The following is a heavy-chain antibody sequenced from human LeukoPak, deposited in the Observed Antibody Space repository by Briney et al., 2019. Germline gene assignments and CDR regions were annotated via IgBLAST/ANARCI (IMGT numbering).Heavy chain of an antibody. CDR3: AREDERGQWLVPYDY. CDR2: ISISSSYI. Sequence: RSGGSLRLSCAASGFTFSSYSMNWVRQAPGKGLEWVSSISISSSYIYYADSVKGRFTISRDKAKNSLYLQMNSLRAEDTAVYYCAREDERGQWLVPYDYWGQGTLVTVSS. CDR1: GFTFSSYS. D-gene: IGHD6-19*01. V-gene: IGHV3-21*01. J-gene: IGHJ4*02.